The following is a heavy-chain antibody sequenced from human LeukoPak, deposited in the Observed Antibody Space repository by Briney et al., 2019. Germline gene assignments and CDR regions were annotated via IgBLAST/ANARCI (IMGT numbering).Heavy chain of an antibody. CDR2: IYPGDSDT. V-gene: IGHV5-51*01. CDR3: ARRLGYCSGGSCSVDYFGMDV. D-gene: IGHD2-15*01. CDR1: GSTFTTYW. Sequence: GASLQISCKSSGSTFTTYWIAWVRQVTGKGLEWVGIIYPGDSDTRYSPSFQGQVTIFADKSIRTAYLQWSSLKASDTAMYYCARRLGYCSGGSCSVDYFGMDVWGQGTTVTVSS. J-gene: IGHJ6*02.